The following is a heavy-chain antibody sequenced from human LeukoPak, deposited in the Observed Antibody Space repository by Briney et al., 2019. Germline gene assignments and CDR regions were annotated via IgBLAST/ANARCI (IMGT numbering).Heavy chain of an antibody. J-gene: IGHJ6*03. D-gene: IGHD6-13*01. CDR1: GGTFSSYA. CDR3: ARDPAGYSSSWYGYYYYMDV. CDR2: ISAYNGNT. Sequence: ASVKVSCKASGGTFSSYAISWVRQAPGQGLEWMGWISAYNGNTNYAQKLQGRVTMTTDTSTSTAYMELRSLRSDDTAVYYCARDPAGYSSSWYGYYYYMDVWGKGTTVTVSS. V-gene: IGHV1-18*01.